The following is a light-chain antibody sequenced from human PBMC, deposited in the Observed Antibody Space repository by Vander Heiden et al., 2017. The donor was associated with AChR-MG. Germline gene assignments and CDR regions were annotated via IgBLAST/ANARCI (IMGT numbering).Light chain of an antibody. V-gene: IGLV1-40*01. J-gene: IGLJ3*02. CDR1: SSHLGARYD. CDR2: ANN. CDR3: QSYDGGLSGSGV. Sequence: QSVLTQPPSVSRAPGQRVPISCTGSSSHLGARYDVHSDQQIPATAPTLLIFANNYRPSGVPDRFSGFKSSTSASLAITGLQAEDEAVYYCQSYDGGLSGSGVFGGGTTLTVL.